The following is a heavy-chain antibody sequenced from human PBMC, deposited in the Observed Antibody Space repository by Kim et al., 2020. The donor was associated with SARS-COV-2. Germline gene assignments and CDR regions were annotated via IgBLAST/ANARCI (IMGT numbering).Heavy chain of an antibody. J-gene: IGHJ6*01. Sequence: SQTLSLTCAISGDSVSSNSAAWNWIRQSPSRGLEWLGRTYYRSKWYNDYAVSVKSRITINPDTSKNQFSPQLNSVTPEDTAVYYCARDTGVLLWFGELLSTQHYGIDVWGQGTTVTVSS. CDR3: ARDTGVLLWFGELLSTQHYGIDV. CDR2: TYYRSKWYN. CDR1: GDSVSSNSAA. V-gene: IGHV6-1*01. D-gene: IGHD3-10*01.